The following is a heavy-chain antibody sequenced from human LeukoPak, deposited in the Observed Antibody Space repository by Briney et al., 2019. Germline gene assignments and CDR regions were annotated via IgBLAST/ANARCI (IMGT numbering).Heavy chain of an antibody. Sequence: PGGSLRLSCAASGFTFSSYWMSWVRQAPGKGLGWVANIKQDGSEKYYVDSVKGRFTISRDSSKNTLYLQMNSLRPEDTAMYYCARTAHFYSNGFDIWGQGTMVTVSS. CDR1: GFTFSSYW. CDR2: IKQDGSEK. D-gene: IGHD1-26*01. CDR3: ARTAHFYSNGFDI. V-gene: IGHV3-7*01. J-gene: IGHJ3*02.